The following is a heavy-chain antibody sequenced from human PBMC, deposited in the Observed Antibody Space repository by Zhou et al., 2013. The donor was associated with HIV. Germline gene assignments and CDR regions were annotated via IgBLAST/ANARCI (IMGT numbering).Heavy chain of an antibody. CDR3: ARDEDTSCFHCPPSPSFDY. CDR2: ISVYSGNT. J-gene: IGHJ4*01. Sequence: QVQLVQSGAEVKKPGSSVKVSCKASGGSFSSYGINWVRQAPGQGLEWMGWISVYSGNTNYAQKFQGRVTMTTDRSTSTAYMDLRSLGSDDTAVYYCARDEDTSCFHCPPSPSFDYWGQGTLVTVSS. V-gene: IGHV1-18*01. CDR1: GGSFSSYG. D-gene: IGHD2-2*01.